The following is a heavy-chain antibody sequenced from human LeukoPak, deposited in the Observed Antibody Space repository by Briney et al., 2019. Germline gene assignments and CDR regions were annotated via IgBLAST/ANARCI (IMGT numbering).Heavy chain of an antibody. J-gene: IGHJ4*02. V-gene: IGHV3-21*01. CDR1: RFTFSSYS. Sequence: GGSLRLSCAASRFTFSSYSMNWIRQAPGKGLEWVSSISSSSSYIYYADSVKGRFTISRDNAKNSLYLQMNSLRAEDTAVYYCAREYDSSGYYHLFDYWGQGALVTVSS. D-gene: IGHD3-22*01. CDR3: AREYDSSGYYHLFDY. CDR2: ISSSSSYI.